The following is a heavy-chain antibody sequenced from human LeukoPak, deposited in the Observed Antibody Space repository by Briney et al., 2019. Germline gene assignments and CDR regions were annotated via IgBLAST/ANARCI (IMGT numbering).Heavy chain of an antibody. CDR3: VRGGTGNGNYFDF. CDR2: IDDRGSPI. D-gene: IGHD1-1*01. Sequence: GGSLRLSCAVSGFSFSSYSMNWVRQAPGKGLEWLSYIDDRGSPIKYADSVKGRFTISRDNAKNSLSLQMNGLRGEDTAVYYCVRGGTGNGNYFDFWGQGTLVTVSS. V-gene: IGHV3-48*01. J-gene: IGHJ4*02. CDR1: GFSFSSYS.